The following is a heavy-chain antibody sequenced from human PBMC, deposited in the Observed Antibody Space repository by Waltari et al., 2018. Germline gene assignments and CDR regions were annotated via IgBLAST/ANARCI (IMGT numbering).Heavy chain of an antibody. J-gene: IGHJ4*02. Sequence: EVQLLESGGGLVQPGGSLRLSCAASGFTFSSYAMRWFGQAPGKGLEWVSAISGRGGSTYYADSVKGRFTISRDNSKNTLYLQMNSLRAEDTAVYYCAKERDTAMVLYYFDYWGQGTLVTVSS. CDR1: GFTFSSYA. CDR3: AKERDTAMVLYYFDY. V-gene: IGHV3-23*01. CDR2: ISGRGGST. D-gene: IGHD5-18*01.